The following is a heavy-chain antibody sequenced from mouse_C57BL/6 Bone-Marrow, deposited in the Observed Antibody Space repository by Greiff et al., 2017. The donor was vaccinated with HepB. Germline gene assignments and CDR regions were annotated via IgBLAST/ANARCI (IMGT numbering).Heavy chain of an antibody. V-gene: IGHV1-53*01. CDR1: GYTFTSYW. CDR2: INPSNGGT. CDR3: ARRDYYGFFDY. J-gene: IGHJ2*01. D-gene: IGHD1-1*01. Sequence: QVQLQQPGTELVKPGASVKLSCKASGYTFTSYWMHWVKQRPGQGLEWIGNINPSNGGTNYNEKFKSKATLTVDTSSSTAYMELHSLTSEDSAVYFCARRDYYGFFDYWGQGTTLTVSS.